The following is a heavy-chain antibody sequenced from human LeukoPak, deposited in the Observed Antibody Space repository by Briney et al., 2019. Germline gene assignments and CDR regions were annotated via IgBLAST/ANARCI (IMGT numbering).Heavy chain of an antibody. J-gene: IGHJ3*02. V-gene: IGHV1-2*02. CDR2: INPNSGGT. Sequence: ASVKVSCKASGYTFTGYYMHWVRQAPGQGLEWMGWINPNSGGTNYAQKFQGGVTMTRGTSISTAYMELSRLRSDDTAVYYCASPYSGSYSDPSLDAFDIWGQGTMVTVSS. D-gene: IGHD1-26*01. CDR1: GYTFTGYY. CDR3: ASPYSGSYSDPSLDAFDI.